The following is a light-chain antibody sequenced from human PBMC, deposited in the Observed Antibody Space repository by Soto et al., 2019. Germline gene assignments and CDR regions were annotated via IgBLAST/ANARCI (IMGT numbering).Light chain of an antibody. J-gene: IGKJ1*01. CDR3: QQTYNTPRA. CDR2: AAS. CDR1: QSISTY. V-gene: IGKV1-39*01. Sequence: DIQLTQSPASLSASVGDRVTITCRASQSISTYLNWYQQKPGKAPKVLIYAASLLESGVPSRFSGRGSGADFALTINSLQPEDFADYYCQQTYNTPRAFGQGTKVEIK.